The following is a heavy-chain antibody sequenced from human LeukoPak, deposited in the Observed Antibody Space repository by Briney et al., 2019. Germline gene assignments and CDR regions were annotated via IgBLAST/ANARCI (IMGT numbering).Heavy chain of an antibody. CDR3: VKWGDYDILTNYYVPDY. J-gene: IGHJ4*02. CDR2: ILGIGVSP. CDR1: GFTFRNYA. V-gene: IGHV3-23*01. D-gene: IGHD3-9*01. Sequence: GASLRLSCAASGFTFRNYAMSWFRKAQGKGLEGFQPILGIGVSPSYADSVRGRFTISRDNSKNTLYLQMNSLRAEDTAVYYCVKWGDYDILTNYYVPDYWGQGSLVTVSS.